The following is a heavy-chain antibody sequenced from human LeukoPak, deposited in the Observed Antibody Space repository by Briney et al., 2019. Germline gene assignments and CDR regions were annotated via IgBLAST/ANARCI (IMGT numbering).Heavy chain of an antibody. Sequence: GSSVKVSCKASGGTFSSYAISWVRQAPGQGLEWMGWISAYNGNTNYAQKLQGRVTMTTDTSTSTAYMELRSLRSDDTAVYYCARDGIEYCSSTSCYKKTDWGQGTLVTVSS. J-gene: IGHJ4*02. CDR3: ARDGIEYCSSTSCYKKTD. CDR1: GGTFSSYA. V-gene: IGHV1-18*01. D-gene: IGHD2-2*02. CDR2: ISAYNGNT.